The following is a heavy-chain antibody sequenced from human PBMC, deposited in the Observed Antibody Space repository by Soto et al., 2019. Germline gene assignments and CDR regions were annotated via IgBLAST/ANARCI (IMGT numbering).Heavy chain of an antibody. Sequence: QVQLVESGGGLVKPGGSLRLSCAASGFTFSDYYMSWIRQAPGKGLEWVSYISSSNTYTNYADSVKGRFTISRDNAKNSLYLQMNSLRAEYTAVYYCARDADILTGSDAFDIWGQGTMVTVSS. V-gene: IGHV3-11*05. CDR2: ISSSNTYT. CDR1: GFTFSDYY. CDR3: ARDADILTGSDAFDI. D-gene: IGHD3-9*01. J-gene: IGHJ3*02.